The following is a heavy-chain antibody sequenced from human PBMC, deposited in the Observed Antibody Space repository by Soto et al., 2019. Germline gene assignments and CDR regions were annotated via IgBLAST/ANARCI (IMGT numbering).Heavy chain of an antibody. CDR1: GYSVTSSDYY. CDR3: APLSVSLSGHYGIQV. CDR2: MFYSGLT. V-gene: IGHV4-39*01. Sequence: SETLSLTCSVSGYSVTSSDYYWAWIRQPPGKGLEWIGSMFYSGLTYYNPSLKSRVTLSVDTSKNQFSVRLNSVTAADTAVYYCAPLSVSLSGHYGIQVLGQGTTVTVSS. D-gene: IGHD3-3*01. J-gene: IGHJ6*02.